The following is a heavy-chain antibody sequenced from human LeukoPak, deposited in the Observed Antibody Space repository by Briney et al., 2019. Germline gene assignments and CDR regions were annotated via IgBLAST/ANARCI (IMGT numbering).Heavy chain of an antibody. CDR1: GYTFSGHY. D-gene: IGHD5-12*01. Sequence: ASVKVSCKASGYTFSGHYIHWVRQAPGQGLEWMGWISPLSGSTNYAQKFQGRVTMTRDTSISTAYMELSSLKIDDTAVYYCARRVGSGYDFGYWGQGTLVTVSS. J-gene: IGHJ4*02. V-gene: IGHV1-2*02. CDR2: ISPLSGST. CDR3: ARRVGSGYDFGY.